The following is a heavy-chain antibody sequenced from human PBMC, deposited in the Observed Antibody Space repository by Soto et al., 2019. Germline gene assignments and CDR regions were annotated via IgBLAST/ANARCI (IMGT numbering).Heavy chain of an antibody. J-gene: IGHJ3*02. V-gene: IGHV3-23*01. CDR2: ISGSGGST. CDR3: AKDFLVVVPAAMDGAFDI. D-gene: IGHD2-2*01. Sequence: EVQLLESGGGWVKPGGSRRLSCQPPGSTLRAIALAGSRRPPGKGLGWASPISGSGGSTYYADSVKGRFTISRDNSKNTLYLQMNSLRAEDTAVYYCAKDFLVVVPAAMDGAFDIWGQGTMVTVSS. CDR1: GSTLRAIA.